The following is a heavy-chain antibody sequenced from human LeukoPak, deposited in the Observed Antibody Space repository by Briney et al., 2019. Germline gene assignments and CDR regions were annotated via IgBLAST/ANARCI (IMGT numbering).Heavy chain of an antibody. V-gene: IGHV4-39*01. CDR1: GDSIRTNNYF. Sequence: SATLSLTCSVSGDSIRTNNYFWGWIRQPPGMGLEWIGSISYNGITYYNPSLKSRASVSVDTSKNQFSLNLNSVTAADTAMYFCARGGVGANSEGIDYWGQGTLVTVSS. D-gene: IGHD2-8*02. CDR2: ISYNGIT. CDR3: ARGGVGANSEGIDY. J-gene: IGHJ4*02.